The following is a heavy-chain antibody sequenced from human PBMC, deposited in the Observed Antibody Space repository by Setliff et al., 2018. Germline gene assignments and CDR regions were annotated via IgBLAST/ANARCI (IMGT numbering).Heavy chain of an antibody. V-gene: IGHV4-59*01. J-gene: IGHJ4*02. D-gene: IGHD3-22*01. Sequence: PSETLSLTCTVSGGSLRNNFWGWIRQSPGKGLEWIGYMYYSGSTNYNPSLKSRVSISVDTSKNQFSLRLTSVTAADTAVYYCAREYYYARSRNFDYWGQGTLVTVSS. CDR3: AREYYYARSRNFDY. CDR2: MYYSGST. CDR1: GGSLRNNF.